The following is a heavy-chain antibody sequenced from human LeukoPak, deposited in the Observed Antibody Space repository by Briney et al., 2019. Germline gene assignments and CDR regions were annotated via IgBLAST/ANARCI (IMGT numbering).Heavy chain of an antibody. Sequence: GGPLRLSCAASGFTFSSYGMHWVRQAPGKGLEWVAIISYDGSNKYYADTVKGRFTISRDNSKNTLYLQMNSLRAEDTAVYYCAKGGGDGDYDDYYYGMDVWGKGTTVTVSS. V-gene: IGHV3-30*18. D-gene: IGHD4-17*01. J-gene: IGHJ6*04. CDR2: ISYDGSNK. CDR3: AKGGGDGDYDDYYYGMDV. CDR1: GFTFSSYG.